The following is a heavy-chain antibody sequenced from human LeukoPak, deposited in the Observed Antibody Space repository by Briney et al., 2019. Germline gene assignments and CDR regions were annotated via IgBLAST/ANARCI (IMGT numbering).Heavy chain of an antibody. CDR1: GFTFISYW. V-gene: IGHV3-53*01. J-gene: IGHJ4*02. CDR3: ARDQSGWFDY. D-gene: IGHD3-10*01. Sequence: GGSLRLSCAASGFTFISYWMSWVRQAPGKGLEWVSVIYSGGSTYYADSVKGRFTISRDNSKNTLYLQMNSLRAEDTAVYYCARDQSGWFDYWGQGTLVTVSS. CDR2: IYSGGST.